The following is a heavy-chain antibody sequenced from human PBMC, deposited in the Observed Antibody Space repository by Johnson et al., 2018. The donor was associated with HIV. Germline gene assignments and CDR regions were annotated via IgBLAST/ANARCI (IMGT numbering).Heavy chain of an antibody. V-gene: IGHV3-66*01. J-gene: IGHJ3*02. CDR1: GFSVSSNY. CDR3: ATSMAAGHDVFDI. CDR2: IYCGGRT. Sequence: VQLVESGGGLVQPGGSLRLSCSASGFSVSSNYMSWVRQAPGKGLAWVSSIYCGGRTYYADSVKGRFTISRDNSKNTLFLQINSLRGEDTAIYYCATSMAAGHDVFDIWGQGTMVIVSS. D-gene: IGHD6-6*01.